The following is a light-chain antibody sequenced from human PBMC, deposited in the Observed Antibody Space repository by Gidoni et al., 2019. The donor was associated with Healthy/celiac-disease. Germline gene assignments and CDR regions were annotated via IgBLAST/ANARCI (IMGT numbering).Light chain of an antibody. CDR3: QQSYSTPN. J-gene: IGKJ4*01. Sequence: DIQMTQSPSSLSASVGDRVTITCRASQSISSYLNWYQQKPGKAPKLLIYAASSLQSGLPSRFSGSGSGTDFTLTISSLQPEEFATYYCQQSYSTPNFGGGTKVEIK. CDR1: QSISSY. V-gene: IGKV1-39*01. CDR2: AAS.